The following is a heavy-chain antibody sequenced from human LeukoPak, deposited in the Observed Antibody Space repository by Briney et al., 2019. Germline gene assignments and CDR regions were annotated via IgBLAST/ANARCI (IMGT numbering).Heavy chain of an antibody. CDR1: GGSMSSYY. D-gene: IGHD3-10*01. CDR2: IYYNGRTT. Sequence: PSETLSLTCTVSGGSMSSYYWSWIRQSPGKGLEWIGYIYYNGRTTNYNPSLKSRVTMSVDTPKNQFSLKLSSVTAADTAVYYCARDGGRFGELLSYFDYWGQGTLVTVSS. CDR3: ARDGGRFGELLSYFDY. V-gene: IGHV4-59*01. J-gene: IGHJ4*02.